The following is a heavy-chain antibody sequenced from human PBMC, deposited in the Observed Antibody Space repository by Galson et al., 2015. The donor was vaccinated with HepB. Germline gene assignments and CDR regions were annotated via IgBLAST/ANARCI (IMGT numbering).Heavy chain of an antibody. V-gene: IGHV3-23*01. J-gene: IGHJ6*02. CDR3: AKSGSPNKSDFDYGMDV. CDR2: ISASGGNT. CDR1: GFTFSSYA. D-gene: IGHD1-14*01. Sequence: SLRLSCAPSGFTFSSYAMGWVRQAPGKGLEWVSAISASGGNTYYADSMKGRFTISRDNSKNTLFLQMNTLRAEDTAVYYCAKSGSPNKSDFDYGMDVWGQGTTVTVSS.